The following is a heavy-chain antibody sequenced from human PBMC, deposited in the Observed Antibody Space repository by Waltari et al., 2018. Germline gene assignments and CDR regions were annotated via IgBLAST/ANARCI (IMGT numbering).Heavy chain of an antibody. D-gene: IGHD3-16*01. V-gene: IGHV4-30-2*01. CDR2: IYHSGST. J-gene: IGHJ4*02. CDR3: ARGPRGAYDYIWGSSNRGPFDY. Sequence: QLQLQESGSGLVKPSQTLSLTCAVSGGSISSGGYSWSWIRQPPGKGLEWIGYIYHSGSTYYNPSLKSRVTISVDRSKNQFSLKLSSVTAADTAVYYCARGPRGAYDYIWGSSNRGPFDYWGQGTLVTVSS. CDR1: GGSISSGGYS.